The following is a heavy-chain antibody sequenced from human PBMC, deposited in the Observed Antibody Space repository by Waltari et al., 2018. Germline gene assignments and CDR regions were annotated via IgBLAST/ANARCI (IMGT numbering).Heavy chain of an antibody. J-gene: IGHJ4*02. CDR1: GGSTRSRRYY. Sequence: LKVKESGPGLVKPWETLSLTGTVSGGSTRSRRYYWGWMRKARGQGLEWIGSIYYSGSHYYNPSLKSRVTISVDTSKNQFSRKLSSVTAAHTAVYSCSRHGSVCFSNDFDYSGQGTLLSV. CDR2: IYYSGSH. D-gene: IGHD3-16*01. CDR3: SRHGSVCFSNDFDY. V-gene: IGHV4-39*01.